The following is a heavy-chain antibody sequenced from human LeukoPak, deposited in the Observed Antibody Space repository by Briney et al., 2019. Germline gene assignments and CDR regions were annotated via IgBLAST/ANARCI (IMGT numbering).Heavy chain of an antibody. CDR2: IHPDRNEK. CDR1: GFTFSNFW. V-gene: IGHV3-7*04. Sequence: GGSLTLTCAVYGFTFSNFWMSWVRQHPGRGLEWVANIHPDRNEKYHVESVKGRFTTSRDNAKNSLFLQMNCLTVEDTAVYYCARGDAFSGDHWGQGTLVTVSS. J-gene: IGHJ4*02. CDR3: ARGDAFSGDH.